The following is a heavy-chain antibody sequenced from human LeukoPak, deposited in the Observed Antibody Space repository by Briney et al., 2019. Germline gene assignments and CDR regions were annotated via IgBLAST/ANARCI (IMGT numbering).Heavy chain of an antibody. V-gene: IGHV1-58*01. CDR3: AAVAVSYYYGMDV. Sequence: ASVKVSCKASGFTFTSSAGQWVRQARGQRLEWIGWIVVGSGNTNYAQKFQERVTITRDMSTSTAYMELSSLRSEDTAVYYCAAVAVSYYYGMDVWGKGTTVTVSS. J-gene: IGHJ6*04. CDR1: GFTFTSSA. CDR2: IVVGSGNT.